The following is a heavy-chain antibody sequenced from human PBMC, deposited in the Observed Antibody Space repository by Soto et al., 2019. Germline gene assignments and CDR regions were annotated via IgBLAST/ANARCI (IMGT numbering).Heavy chain of an antibody. CDR3: AKSRLWADYYYYGMDV. J-gene: IGHJ6*02. CDR2: IWHDGSKK. Sequence: GGSLRLSCATSGFTFRSHGMHWVRQAPGKGLEWVAVIWHDGSKKYYADSVKGRFTISRDSSKNTVYLQMNSLRAEDTAVYYCAKSRLWADYYYYGMDVWGQGTTVTVSS. CDR1: GFTFRSHG. V-gene: IGHV3-33*06. D-gene: IGHD1-26*01.